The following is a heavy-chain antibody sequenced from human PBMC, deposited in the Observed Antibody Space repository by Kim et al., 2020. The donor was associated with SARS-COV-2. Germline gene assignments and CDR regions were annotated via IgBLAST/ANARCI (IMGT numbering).Heavy chain of an antibody. CDR3: ARDGYEI. J-gene: IGHJ3*02. D-gene: IGHD2-2*03. V-gene: IGHV3-11*04. CDR2: SRSTI. Sequence: SRSTIYNADSVKGRFTISRDNARNTLYLQMTSLRGEDTAVYYCARDGYEIWGQGTMVTVSS.